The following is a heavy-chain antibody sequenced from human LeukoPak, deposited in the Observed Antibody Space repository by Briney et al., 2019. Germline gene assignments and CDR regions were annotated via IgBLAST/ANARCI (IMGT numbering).Heavy chain of an antibody. V-gene: IGHV3-74*01. D-gene: IGHD5-24*01. Sequence: GGSLRLSCTASVYTFSSYWVHWVRQAPEKGLVCVSRINSDGGSTSYADSVKGRFTTSRDNAKNTLYLQMNSLRAEDTAVYYCARRIQGMAPYYFDYWGQGTLVTVSS. CDR2: INSDGGST. CDR1: VYTFSSYW. CDR3: ARRIQGMAPYYFDY. J-gene: IGHJ4*02.